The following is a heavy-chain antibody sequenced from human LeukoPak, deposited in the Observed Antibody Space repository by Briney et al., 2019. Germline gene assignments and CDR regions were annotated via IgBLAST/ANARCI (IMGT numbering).Heavy chain of an antibody. CDR2: INHSGST. V-gene: IGHV4-34*01. CDR3: ARLGYSYGLSGGDMDV. CDR1: GGSFSGYY. Sequence: SATLSLTCAVYGGSFSGYYWSWIRQPPVKGLEWIGEINHSGSTNYNPSLKSRVTISVDTSKNQFSLKLSSVTAADTAVYYCARLGYSYGLSGGDMDVWGKGTTVTVSS. J-gene: IGHJ6*03. D-gene: IGHD5-18*01.